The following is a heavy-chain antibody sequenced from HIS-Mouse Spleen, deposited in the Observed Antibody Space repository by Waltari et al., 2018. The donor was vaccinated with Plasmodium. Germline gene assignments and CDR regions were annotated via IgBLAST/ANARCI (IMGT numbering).Heavy chain of an antibody. V-gene: IGHV3-13*01. J-gene: IGHJ3*02. CDR3: ARGRWNHAFDI. D-gene: IGHD1-1*01. CDR1: GFTFSSYD. CDR2: IGTAGDT. Sequence: EVQLVESGGGLVQPGGSLGLSCGASGFTFSSYDMHWVLQATGKGLEWVSAIGTAGDTYYPGSVKGRFTISREDAKNSLYLQMNSLRAGDTAVYYCARGRWNHAFDIWGQGTMVTVSS.